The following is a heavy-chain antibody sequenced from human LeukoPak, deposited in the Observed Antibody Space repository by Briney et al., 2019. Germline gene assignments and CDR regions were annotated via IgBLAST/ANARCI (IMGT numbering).Heavy chain of an antibody. J-gene: IGHJ3*02. D-gene: IGHD3-22*01. CDR1: GFTFDDYA. V-gene: IGHV3-9*01. CDR3: AKDISMSSGYDAFEI. CDR2: ISWNSGSI. Sequence: GRSLRLSCAASGFTFDDYAMHWVRQAPGKGLEWVSGISWNSGSIGYADSVKGRFTISRDNAKNSLYLQMNSLRAEDTALYYCAKDISMSSGYDAFEIWGQGTMVTVSS.